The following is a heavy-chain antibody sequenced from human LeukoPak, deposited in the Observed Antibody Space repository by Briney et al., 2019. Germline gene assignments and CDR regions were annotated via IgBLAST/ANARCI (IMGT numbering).Heavy chain of an antibody. CDR2: INPNSGDT. D-gene: IGHD3-3*01. Sequence: ASVKVSCKTSGYTFTDYYIHWIRQAPGQGLEWVGWINPNSGDTDYAQKFQGRVTVTRDTSISTAYMELGRLRSDDTAVYYCARGGPYYDFWSGYYDYWGQGTLVTVSS. V-gene: IGHV1-2*02. J-gene: IGHJ4*02. CDR1: GYTFTDYY. CDR3: ARGGPYYDFWSGYYDY.